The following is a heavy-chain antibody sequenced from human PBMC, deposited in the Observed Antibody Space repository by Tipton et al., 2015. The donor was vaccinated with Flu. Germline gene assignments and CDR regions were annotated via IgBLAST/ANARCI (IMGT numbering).Heavy chain of an antibody. J-gene: IGHJ4*02. CDR3: AREGHSSGWYD. V-gene: IGHV4-61*02. D-gene: IGHD6-19*01. CDR1: GGSISSGSYY. Sequence: TLSLTCTVSGGSISSGSYYWSWIRQPAGTGLEWIGRIYTSGSTNYNPSLKSRVTISVDTSKNQFSLKLSSVTAADTAVYYCAREGHSSGWYDWGQGTLVPVSS. CDR2: IYTSGST.